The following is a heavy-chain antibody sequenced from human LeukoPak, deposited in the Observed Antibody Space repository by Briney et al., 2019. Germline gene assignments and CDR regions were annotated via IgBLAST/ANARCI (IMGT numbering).Heavy chain of an antibody. D-gene: IGHD6-13*01. CDR2: IYPGDSDT. V-gene: IGHV5-51*01. CDR1: GYSFTSYW. CDR3: ARQEEDGAAAPGGMDV. J-gene: IGHJ6*02. Sequence: GESLKISCKGSGYSFTSYWIGWVRQMPGKGLEWMGIIYPGDSDTRYSPSFQGQVTISADKSISTAYLQWSSLKASDTAMFYCARQEEDGAAAPGGMDVWGQGTTVTVSS.